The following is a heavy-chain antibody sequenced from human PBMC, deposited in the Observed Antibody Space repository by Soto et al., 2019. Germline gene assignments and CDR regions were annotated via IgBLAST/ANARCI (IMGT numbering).Heavy chain of an antibody. Sequence: SVKVSCKASGGTFSSYAISWVRQAPGQGLEWMGGIIPIFGTANYAQKFQGRVTITADESTSTAYMELSSLRSEDTAGYYCASGGSGRYQLLHWFAFDIWGQGTMVTVSS. CDR2: IIPIFGTA. V-gene: IGHV1-69*13. J-gene: IGHJ3*02. CDR3: ASGGSGRYQLLHWFAFDI. D-gene: IGHD2-2*01. CDR1: GGTFSSYA.